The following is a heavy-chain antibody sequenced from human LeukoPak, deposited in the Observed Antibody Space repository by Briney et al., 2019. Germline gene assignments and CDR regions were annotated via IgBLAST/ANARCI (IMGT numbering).Heavy chain of an antibody. V-gene: IGHV3-33*06. D-gene: IGHD2-2*01. CDR3: AKDTRSRYLDY. CDR2: IYYDGSDE. Sequence: PGGSLRLSCAASGLSFRSHGMYWVRQAPGKGLEWVAVIYYDGSDEYYADSVKGRFTISRDNSKSTLFLQMNSLRAEDTGVYYCAKDTRSRYLDYWGQGTLVTVSS. CDR1: GLSFRSHG. J-gene: IGHJ4*02.